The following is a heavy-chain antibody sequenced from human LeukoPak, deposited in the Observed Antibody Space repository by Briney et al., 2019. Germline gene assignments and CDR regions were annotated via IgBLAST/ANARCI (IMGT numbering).Heavy chain of an antibody. CDR2: IYHSGST. Sequence: SSETLSLTCTVSGYSISSGYYWGWIRQPPGKGLEWIGSIYHSGSTYYNSSLKSRVTISVDTSKNQFSLKLSSVTAADTAVYYCARETVRGDPIDYWGQGTLVTVSS. CDR3: ARETVRGDPIDY. D-gene: IGHD3-10*01. J-gene: IGHJ4*02. V-gene: IGHV4-38-2*02. CDR1: GYSISSGYY.